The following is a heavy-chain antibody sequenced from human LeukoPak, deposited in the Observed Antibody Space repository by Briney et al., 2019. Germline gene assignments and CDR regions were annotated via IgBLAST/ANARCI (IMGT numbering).Heavy chain of an antibody. J-gene: IGHJ2*01. V-gene: IGHV3-23*01. CDR1: GFSFSSYA. CDR2: ISGSGGST. D-gene: IGHD3-22*01. Sequence: GGSLRLSCAASGFSFSSYAMSWVRQAPGKGLEWVSTISGSGGSTYYADSVKGRFSISRDNSKNTLYLQMNSLSAEDTAVYYCAKVFRSSGYYFWYFDLWGRGTLVTVSS. CDR3: AKVFRSSGYYFWYFDL.